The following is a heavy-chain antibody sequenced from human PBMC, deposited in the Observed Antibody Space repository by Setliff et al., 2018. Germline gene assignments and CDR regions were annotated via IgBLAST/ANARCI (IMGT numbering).Heavy chain of an antibody. CDR2: ISSSSSTI. Sequence: PGGSLRLSCAASGFTFDDYSMTWVRQPPGKGLEWVSYISSSSSTIYYADSVKGRFTISRDNAKNTLYLQMNSLRAEDTAVYYCARAHSSTLSVHDYWGQGTLVTVSS. CDR3: ARAHSSTLSVHDY. J-gene: IGHJ4*02. D-gene: IGHD2-2*01. CDR1: GFTFDDYS. V-gene: IGHV3-48*04.